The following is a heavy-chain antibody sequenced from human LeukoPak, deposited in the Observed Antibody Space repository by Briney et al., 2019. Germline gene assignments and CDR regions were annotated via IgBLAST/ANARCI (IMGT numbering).Heavy chain of an antibody. V-gene: IGHV3-7*01. Sequence: GGSLRLSCAASGFTFSSYWMSWVRQAPGKGLEWVANIKQDGSEKYYVDSVKGRFTISRDNAKNSLYLQMNSLRAEDTAVYYCARDVELLWFGELPNFDYWGQGTLVTVSS. J-gene: IGHJ4*02. CDR2: IKQDGSEK. D-gene: IGHD3-10*01. CDR1: GFTFSSYW. CDR3: ARDVELLWFGELPNFDY.